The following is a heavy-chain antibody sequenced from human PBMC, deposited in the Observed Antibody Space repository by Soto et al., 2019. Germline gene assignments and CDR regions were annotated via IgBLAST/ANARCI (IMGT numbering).Heavy chain of an antibody. Sequence: PGGHLRLSCAASGFSFSSYGVRWVRQAPGKGLEWVAIIWFDGSKRYYAESVKGRFTVSRDNSKNTMYLRMTSLRVEDTAVYYCARDSCGVTNCYGHFDIWGQGSLVTVSS. CDR3: ARDSCGVTNCYGHFDI. J-gene: IGHJ4*02. CDR2: IWFDGSKR. V-gene: IGHV3-33*01. CDR1: GFSFSSYG. D-gene: IGHD2-2*01.